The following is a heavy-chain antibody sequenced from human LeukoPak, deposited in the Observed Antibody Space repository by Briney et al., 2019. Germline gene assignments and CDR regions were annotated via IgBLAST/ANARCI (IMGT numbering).Heavy chain of an antibody. J-gene: IGHJ4*02. D-gene: IGHD2-15*01. CDR2: MSVYNGHT. V-gene: IGHV1-18*01. Sequence: GASVKVSFKASGYTFSIYNITWVRQAPGQGLEWMGRMSVYNGHTDFARNFQDRVTMTADTSTTTAYMELKSLRSDDTAVYYCARTPEKHIDYWGQGTLVTVSS. CDR1: GYTFSIYN. CDR3: ARTPEKHIDY.